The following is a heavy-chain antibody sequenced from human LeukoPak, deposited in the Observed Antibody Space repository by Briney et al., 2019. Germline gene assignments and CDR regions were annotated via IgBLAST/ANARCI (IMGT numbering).Heavy chain of an antibody. V-gene: IGHV3-48*03. CDR2: IRHDGSLK. CDR1: GLTFSGFE. CDR3: ARRFRD. Sequence: GGSLRLSCIGSGLTFSGFELNWVRQTPGKGLEWVAYIRHDGSLKTYADSMRGRFTISRDDAKNSVYLQMDSLRVEDTATYYCARRFRDWGRGILVTVSS. J-gene: IGHJ4*02.